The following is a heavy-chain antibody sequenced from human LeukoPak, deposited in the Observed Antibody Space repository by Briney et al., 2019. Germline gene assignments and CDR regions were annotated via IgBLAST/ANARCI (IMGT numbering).Heavy chain of an antibody. CDR2: IGVDGRVT. CDR1: GLTLSSCH. V-gene: IGHV3-48*02. CDR3: VGATATAAY. J-gene: IGHJ4*02. Sequence: GGSLRLSCAVSGLTLSSCHMNWVRQAPGKGLEWVSYIGVDGRVTYYIDSVKGRFTISRDNAKNSLYLHMNSLRDEDTAVYYCVGATATAAYWGQGTLVTVPS. D-gene: IGHD2-21*02.